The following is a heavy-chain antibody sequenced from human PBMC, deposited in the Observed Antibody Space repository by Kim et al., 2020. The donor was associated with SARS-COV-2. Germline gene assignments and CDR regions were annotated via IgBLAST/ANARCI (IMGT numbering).Heavy chain of an antibody. Sequence: SVKVSCKASGGTFSSYAISWVRQAPGQGLEWMGGIIPIFGTANYAQKFQGRVTITADESTSTAYMELSSLRSEDTAVYYCARSGAPVGRFLEWLLILGSGWFDPWGQGTLVTVSS. D-gene: IGHD3-3*01. CDR3: ARSGAPVGRFLEWLLILGSGWFDP. CDR1: GGTFSSYA. J-gene: IGHJ5*02. V-gene: IGHV1-69*13. CDR2: IIPIFGTA.